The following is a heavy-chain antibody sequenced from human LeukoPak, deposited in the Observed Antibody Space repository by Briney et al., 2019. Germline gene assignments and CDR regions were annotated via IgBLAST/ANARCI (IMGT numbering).Heavy chain of an antibody. CDR3: ARDLRGYDFWSGFFKYYFDY. J-gene: IGHJ4*02. V-gene: IGHV1-18*01. D-gene: IGHD3-3*01. CDR2: ISAYNGKT. CDR1: AYTFTDYG. Sequence: ASVTVSLTGSAYTFTDYGISWVRQAPGQGGEWMGWISAYNGKTKYAQKFQGRVTMTTHTSTNTAYMEVRSLRSDDTAVYYCARDLRGYDFWSGFFKYYFDYWGQGTLVTVSS.